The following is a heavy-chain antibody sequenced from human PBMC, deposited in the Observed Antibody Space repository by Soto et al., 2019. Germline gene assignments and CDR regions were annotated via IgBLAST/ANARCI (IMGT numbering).Heavy chain of an antibody. Sequence: QVQLQESGPGLVKPSQTLSLTCTVSGGSISSGGYYWSWIRQHPGKGLEWIGYIYYSGSTYYNPSLKSRVTXXVXTXTNQFSLKLSSVTAADTAVYYCARDVYGDYGGWFDPWGQGTLVTVSS. D-gene: IGHD4-17*01. CDR1: GGSISSGGYY. CDR3: ARDVYGDYGGWFDP. V-gene: IGHV4-31*03. CDR2: IYYSGST. J-gene: IGHJ5*02.